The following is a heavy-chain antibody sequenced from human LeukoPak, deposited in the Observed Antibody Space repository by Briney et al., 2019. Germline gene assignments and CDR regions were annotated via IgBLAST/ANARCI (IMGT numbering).Heavy chain of an antibody. V-gene: IGHV4-34*01. CDR2: INHSGST. D-gene: IGHD5-24*01. CDR3: ATPGGRDGYKTFFGY. J-gene: IGHJ4*02. Sequence: SETLSLTCAVYGGSFSGYYWSGIRQPPGKGLEWIGEINHSGSTNYNPSLKSRVTISVDTSKNQFSLKLSSVTAADTAVYYCATPGGRDGYKTFFGYWGQGTLVTVSS. CDR1: GGSFSGYY.